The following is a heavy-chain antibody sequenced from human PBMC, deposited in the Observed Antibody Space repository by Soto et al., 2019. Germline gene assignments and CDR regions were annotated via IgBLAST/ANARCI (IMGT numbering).Heavy chain of an antibody. CDR2: IDPSDSYT. CDR1: GYSFTSYW. J-gene: IGHJ6*02. V-gene: IGHV5-10-1*01. D-gene: IGHD3-10*01. CDR3: ARLSPYGSAYYYYGMDV. Sequence: PGESLKISCKGSGYSFTSYWISWVRQMPGKGLEWMGRIDPSDSYTNYSPSFQGHVTISADKSISTAYLQWSSLKASDTAMYYCARLSPYGSAYYYYGMDVWGQGTTVTVSS.